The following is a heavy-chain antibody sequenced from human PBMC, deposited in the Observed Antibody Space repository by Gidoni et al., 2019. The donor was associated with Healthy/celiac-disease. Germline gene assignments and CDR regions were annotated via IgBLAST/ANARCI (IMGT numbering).Heavy chain of an antibody. CDR1: GFTFSSYA. CDR3: ARSSVY. D-gene: IGHD6-6*01. V-gene: IGHV3-30-3*01. Sequence: QVQLVESGGGVVQPVRSLRLSCAASGFTFSSYAMQWVRQAPGKGLEWVAVISYDGSNKYYADSVKGRFTISRDNSKNTLYLQMNSLRAEDTAVYYCARSSVYWGQGTLVTVSS. CDR2: ISYDGSNK. J-gene: IGHJ4*02.